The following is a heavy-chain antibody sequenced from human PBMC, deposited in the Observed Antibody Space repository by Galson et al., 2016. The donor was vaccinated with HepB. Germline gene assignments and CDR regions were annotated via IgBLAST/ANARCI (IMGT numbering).Heavy chain of an antibody. J-gene: IGHJ4*02. CDR3: ARDVGGWGSY. V-gene: IGHV3-74*01. CDR1: GFSFSSFW. CDR2: TNEYGSIN. D-gene: IGHD3-10*01. Sequence: SLRLSCAASGFSFSSFWMHWVRQVPGTGLVWVARTNEYGSINYYADSAKGRFTISRDNSKNTLYLQMSSLRAEDTAVYFCARDVGGWGSYWGQGTLVTVSS.